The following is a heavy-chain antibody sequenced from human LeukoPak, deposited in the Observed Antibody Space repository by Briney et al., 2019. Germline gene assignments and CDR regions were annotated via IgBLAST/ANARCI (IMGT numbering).Heavy chain of an antibody. Sequence: SVKVSCKASGGTFSSYAISWVRQAPGQGLEWMGRIIPILGIANYAQKFQGRVTITADKSTSTAYMELSSLRSEDTAVYYCGRQVGSSHFLCYWGQGTLVTVSS. CDR1: GGTFSSYA. CDR3: GRQVGSSHFLCY. J-gene: IGHJ4*02. D-gene: IGHD6-13*01. CDR2: IIPILGIA. V-gene: IGHV1-69*04.